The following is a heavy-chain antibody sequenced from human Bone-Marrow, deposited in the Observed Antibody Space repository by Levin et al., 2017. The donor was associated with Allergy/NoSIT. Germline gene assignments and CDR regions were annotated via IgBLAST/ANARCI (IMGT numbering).Heavy chain of an antibody. J-gene: IGHJ3*01. CDR3: ARGPF. V-gene: IGHV3-7*04. CDR1: GFTFSSQW. CDR2: IGLDGSEK. Sequence: GGSLRLSCAASGFTFSSQWMSWVRQAPGKGLEWVANIGLDGSEKSYVDSVKGRFIVSRDNAENSLHLQMNSLRSEDTAVYYCARGPFWGQGTMVTVSS.